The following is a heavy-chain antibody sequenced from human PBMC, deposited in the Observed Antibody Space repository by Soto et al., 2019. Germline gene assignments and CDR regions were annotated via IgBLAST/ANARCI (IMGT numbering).Heavy chain of an antibody. CDR3: TRLIGNDYYYYYGMDV. CDR2: IRSKANSYAT. J-gene: IGHJ6*02. V-gene: IGHV3-73*01. CDR1: GFTFSGSA. D-gene: IGHD1-1*01. Sequence: PGGSLRLSCAASGFTFSGSAMHWVRQASGKGLEWVGRIRSKANSYATAYAASVKGRFTISRDDSKNTAYLQMNSLKTEDTAVYYCTRLIGNDYYYYYGMDVWGQGTTVTVSS.